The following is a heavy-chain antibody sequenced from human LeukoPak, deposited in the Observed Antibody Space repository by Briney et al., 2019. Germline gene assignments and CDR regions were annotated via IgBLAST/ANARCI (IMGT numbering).Heavy chain of an antibody. Sequence: EASVTVSCKASGGTFSSYAISWVRQAPGQGLEWMGGIIPIFGTANYAQKFQGRVTITADESTSTAYMELSSLRSEDTAVYYCARPFRASYYYYGMDVWGQGTTVTVSS. D-gene: IGHD3-10*01. J-gene: IGHJ6*02. V-gene: IGHV1-69*13. CDR2: IIPIFGTA. CDR3: ARPFRASYYYYGMDV. CDR1: GGTFSSYA.